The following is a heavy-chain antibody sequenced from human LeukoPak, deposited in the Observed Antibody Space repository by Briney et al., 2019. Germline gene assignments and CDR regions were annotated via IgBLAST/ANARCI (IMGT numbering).Heavy chain of an antibody. CDR3: ARGHSRYGSGSYYLRPLNWFDP. D-gene: IGHD3-10*01. CDR2: INLSGST. Sequence: SETLSLTCTVSGGSISSYYWSWIRQPPGKGLEWIGKINLSGSTNYNPSLKSRVTISVDTSKNQFSLKLSSVTAADTALYYCARGHSRYGSGSYYLRPLNWFDPWGQGTLVTVSS. CDR1: GGSISSYY. V-gene: IGHV4-34*01. J-gene: IGHJ5*02.